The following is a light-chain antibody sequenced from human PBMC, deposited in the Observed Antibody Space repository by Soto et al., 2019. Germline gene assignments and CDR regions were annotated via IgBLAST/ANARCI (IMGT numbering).Light chain of an antibody. CDR2: GAS. V-gene: IGKV3D-20*02. J-gene: IGKJ3*01. CDR3: QQRSSWPLT. CDR1: QSMSSSY. Sequence: EIVLTQSPATLSLSPGESATLSCRAGQSMSSSYLAWYQQKPGQAPRLVIYGASSRATGIPDRFSGSGSGTEFTLTISSLESEDFAVYYCQQRSSWPLTFGPGTKVDIK.